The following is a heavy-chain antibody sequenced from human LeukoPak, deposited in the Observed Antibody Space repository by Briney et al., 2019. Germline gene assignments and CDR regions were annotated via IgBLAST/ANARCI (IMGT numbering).Heavy chain of an antibody. CDR1: GGSISSYY. J-gene: IGHJ3*02. V-gene: IGHV4-59*01. Sequence: SETLSLTCTVSGGSISSYYWSWLRQPPGKGLEWLGYIYYSGSTNYNPSLKSRVTISVDTSKNQFSLKLSSVTAADTAVYYCARDAPQISTGWKDAFDIWGQGTMVTVSS. D-gene: IGHD1-1*01. CDR3: ARDAPQISTGWKDAFDI. CDR2: IYYSGST.